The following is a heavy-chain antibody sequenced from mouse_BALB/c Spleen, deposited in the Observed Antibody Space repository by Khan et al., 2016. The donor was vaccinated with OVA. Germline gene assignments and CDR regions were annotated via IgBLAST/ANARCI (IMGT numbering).Heavy chain of an antibody. CDR3: ARGGYGSPFAY. CDR1: GYTFTSFW. D-gene: IGHD1-1*01. V-gene: IGHV1S127*01. CDR2: IDPSKSET. J-gene: IGHJ3*01. Sequence: QVQLQQSGPELVRPGASVKMSCKASGYTFTSFWIHWVKQRPGQGLEWIGMIDPSKSETRLNQKFKDKATLNVDKSYNTAYMQLSRLTSEGSAVYYWARGGYGSPFAYWGQGTLVTVSA.